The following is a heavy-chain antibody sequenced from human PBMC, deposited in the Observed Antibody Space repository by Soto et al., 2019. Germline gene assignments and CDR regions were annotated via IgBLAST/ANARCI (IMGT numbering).Heavy chain of an antibody. J-gene: IGHJ3*02. D-gene: IGHD7-27*01. CDR1: GYTFTSYG. V-gene: IGHV1-18*01. Sequence: ASVKVSCKASGYTFTSYGISWVRQAPGQGLEWMGWISAYNGNTNYAKKLQGRVTMTTDTSTSTAYMELRSLRSDDTAVYYCARERTALLTGDAFDIWGQGTMVTVSS. CDR2: ISAYNGNT. CDR3: ARERTALLTGDAFDI.